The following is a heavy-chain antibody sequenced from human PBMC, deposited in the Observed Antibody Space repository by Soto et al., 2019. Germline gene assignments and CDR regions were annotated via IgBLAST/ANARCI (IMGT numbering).Heavy chain of an antibody. Sequence: EVQLVESGGGLVQPGGSLRLSCAASGFTFSSYEMNWVRQAPGKGLEWVSYISGSGKTIYYADSVKGRFTISRDNAKNSLYLQMNSLRAEDTAVYYCARVAPPYCSSTSCFGAVDYWGQGTLVTVSS. D-gene: IGHD2-2*01. CDR2: ISGSGKTI. CDR3: ARVAPPYCSSTSCFGAVDY. V-gene: IGHV3-48*03. J-gene: IGHJ4*02. CDR1: GFTFSSYE.